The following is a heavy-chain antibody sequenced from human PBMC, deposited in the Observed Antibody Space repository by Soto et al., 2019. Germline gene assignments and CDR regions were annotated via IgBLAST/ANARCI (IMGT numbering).Heavy chain of an antibody. Sequence: QVQLQESGPGLVKPSQTLSLTCTVSGGSISSGGYYWSWIRQHPGKGLEWIGYIYYSGSTYYNPSLKSRVTISVDTSKSQFSLKLSSVTAADTAVYYCARERGVDDPYQHDAFDIWGQGTMVTVSS. D-gene: IGHD2-2*01. V-gene: IGHV4-31*03. J-gene: IGHJ3*02. CDR3: ARERGVDDPYQHDAFDI. CDR2: IYYSGST. CDR1: GGSISSGGYY.